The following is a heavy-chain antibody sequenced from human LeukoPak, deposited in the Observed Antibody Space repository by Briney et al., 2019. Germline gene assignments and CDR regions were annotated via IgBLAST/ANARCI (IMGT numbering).Heavy chain of an antibody. D-gene: IGHD3-10*01. CDR2: IYHTGTT. V-gene: IGHV4-38-2*02. Sequence: SETLSLTCTVSGYSISSGYYWGWIRPPPGKGLEWIGIIYHTGTTYYNSSLKSRVTISVDTSKNQFSLKLNFVTAADTAVYYCARKGRGPYGSVNGYFDYWGQGTLVTVSS. J-gene: IGHJ4*02. CDR1: GYSISSGYY. CDR3: ARKGRGPYGSVNGYFDY.